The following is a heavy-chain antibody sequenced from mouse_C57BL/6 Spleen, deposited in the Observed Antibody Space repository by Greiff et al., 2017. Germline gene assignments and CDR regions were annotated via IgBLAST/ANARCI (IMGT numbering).Heavy chain of an antibody. CDR3: ARETTVVATDWYFDV. V-gene: IGHV1-81*01. D-gene: IGHD1-1*01. CDR1: GYTFTSYG. J-gene: IGHJ1*03. Sequence: VKLVESGAELARPGASVKLSCKASGYTFTSYGISWVKQRTGQGLEWIGEIYPRSGNTYYNEKFKGKATLTADKSSSTAYMELRSLTSEDSAVYFCARETTVVATDWYFDVWGTGTTVTVSS. CDR2: IYPRSGNT.